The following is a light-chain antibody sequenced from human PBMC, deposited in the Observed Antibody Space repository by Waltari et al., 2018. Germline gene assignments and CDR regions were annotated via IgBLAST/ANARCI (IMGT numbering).Light chain of an antibody. V-gene: IGLV10-54*04. CDR1: PHNVDNHG. CDR3: STWDSSLRAWM. CDR2: RSN. J-gene: IGLJ3*02. Sequence: QAGLTQPPSVSKGLGPTATLPCTGNPHNVDNHGPAWPQQPQGRPPKLLPYRSNDRPLGISERFSASRSGNTASLTITGLQPEDEADYYCSTWDSSLRAWMFGGGTKLTVL.